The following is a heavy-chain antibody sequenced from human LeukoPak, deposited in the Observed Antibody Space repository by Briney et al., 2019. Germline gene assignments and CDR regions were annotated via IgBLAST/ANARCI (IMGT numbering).Heavy chain of an antibody. CDR3: ARLGINRSSYNWFDP. CDR2: IYPGDSDT. J-gene: IGHJ5*02. V-gene: IGHV5-51*01. CDR1: GYSFTDYW. Sequence: GESLKISCKGSGYSFTDYWIGWVRQMPGKGLEWMGIIYPGDSDTRYSPSFQGQVTISADKSISTAYLQWSSLKASDTAMYYCARLGINRSSYNWFDPWGQGTLVTVSS. D-gene: IGHD7-27*01.